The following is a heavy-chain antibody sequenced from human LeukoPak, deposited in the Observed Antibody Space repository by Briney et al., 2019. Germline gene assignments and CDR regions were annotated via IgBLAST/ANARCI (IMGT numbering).Heavy chain of an antibody. CDR2: INHSGST. CDR1: GGSFSGYY. Sequence: KSSETLSLTCAVYGGSFSGYYWSWIRQPPGKGLEWIGEINHSGSTNYNPSLKSRVTISVDTSKNQFSLKLSSVTAADTAVYYCARAPRTVYSSSWYGSAFDIWGQGTMVTVSS. V-gene: IGHV4-34*01. CDR3: ARAPRTVYSSSWYGSAFDI. D-gene: IGHD6-13*01. J-gene: IGHJ3*02.